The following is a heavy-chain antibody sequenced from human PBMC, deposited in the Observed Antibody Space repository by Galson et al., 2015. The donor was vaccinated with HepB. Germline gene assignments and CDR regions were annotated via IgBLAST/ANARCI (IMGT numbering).Heavy chain of an antibody. CDR1: GYTFINYG. V-gene: IGHV1-18*01. Sequence: SVKVSCKASGYTFINYGISWVRQAPGQGLEWVGWITAHNGVTNYAQNLQGRVTVTTDTSTSTAYMELRSLRPDDTAMYYCAREGFLGFDYWGQGTLVTVSS. D-gene: IGHD3-3*01. CDR3: AREGFLGFDY. J-gene: IGHJ4*02. CDR2: ITAHNGVT.